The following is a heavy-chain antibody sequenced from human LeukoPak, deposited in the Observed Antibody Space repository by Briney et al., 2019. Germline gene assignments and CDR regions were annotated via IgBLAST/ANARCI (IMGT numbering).Heavy chain of an antibody. CDR2: IYYNGNT. Sequence: PSETLSLTCTVSGGSISSYYWSWIRQPPGKGLEWIGYIYYNGNTNYNPSLKRRVTMSVDTSRNQFSLKLTSVTAVDTAVYYCASLDYWGQGTLVTVSS. CDR3: ASLDY. CDR1: GGSISSYY. V-gene: IGHV4-59*01. J-gene: IGHJ4*02.